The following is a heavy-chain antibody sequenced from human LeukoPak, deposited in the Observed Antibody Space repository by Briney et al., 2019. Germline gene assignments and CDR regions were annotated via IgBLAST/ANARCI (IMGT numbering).Heavy chain of an antibody. CDR1: GFPFSNYG. Sequence: GGSLRLSCAASGFPFSNYGMSWVRQAPGKGLEWVSAISGSGDTTYFADSVKGRFTISRDNSKNTLYLQVNSLRAEDTAVYYCAKDRVGATLYFDFWGQGTLLTVSS. J-gene: IGHJ4*02. D-gene: IGHD1-26*01. V-gene: IGHV3-23*01. CDR2: ISGSGDTT. CDR3: AKDRVGATLYFDF.